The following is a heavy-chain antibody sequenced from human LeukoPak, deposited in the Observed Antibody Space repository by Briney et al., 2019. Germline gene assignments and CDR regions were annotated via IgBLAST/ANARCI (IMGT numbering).Heavy chain of an antibody. CDR1: GFTFSSYW. CDR3: ARGRPHGNDY. D-gene: IGHD4-23*01. J-gene: IGHJ4*02. V-gene: IGHV3-74*01. Sequence: GGSLRLSCAASGFTFSSYWMNWVRQAPGKGLVWVSRIASNGSSTTYADSVKGRFSISRDNAKNTLYLQMNSLRVEDTAVYYCARGRPHGNDYWGQGTLVTVSS. CDR2: IASNGSST.